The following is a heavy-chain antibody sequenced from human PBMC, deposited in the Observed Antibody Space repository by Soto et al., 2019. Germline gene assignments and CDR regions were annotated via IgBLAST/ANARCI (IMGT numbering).Heavy chain of an antibody. CDR1: GFTFSSYE. CDR3: ARSASPFDY. Sequence: SGGSLRLSCAASGFTFSSYEMNWVRQAPGKGLEWVSKISTSGKSIHYADSVKGRFTISRDNAKNSLCLQMTSLRADDTAVYYCARSASPFDYWGQGTLVTVSS. J-gene: IGHJ4*02. D-gene: IGHD2-15*01. CDR2: ISTSGKSI. V-gene: IGHV3-48*03.